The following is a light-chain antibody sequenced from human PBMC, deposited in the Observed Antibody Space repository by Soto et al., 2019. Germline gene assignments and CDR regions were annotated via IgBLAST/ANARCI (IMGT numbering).Light chain of an antibody. J-gene: IGLJ2*01. CDR1: GSNIGEND. CDR3: GTWDTSLSGGV. Sequence: QSVLTQPPSVSAAPGQKVTISCSGSGSNIGENDVSWYQQFPGTAPKLLIYGNNKRPSGIPDRFSGSRSGTSATLGITGLQTGDEADYYCGTWDTSLSGGVFGGGTKLTVL. CDR2: GNN. V-gene: IGLV1-51*01.